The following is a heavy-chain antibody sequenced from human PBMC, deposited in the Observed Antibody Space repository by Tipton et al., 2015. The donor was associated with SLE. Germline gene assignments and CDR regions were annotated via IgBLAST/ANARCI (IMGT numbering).Heavy chain of an antibody. D-gene: IGHD3-16*01. J-gene: IGHJ4*02. Sequence: GLVKPSQTLSLTCAISGDSVSSNSVAWNWIRQSPSRGLEWLGRTYYRSQWYKDYAPSVKGRITIDPDTSKNQFSLQLNSVTPEDTAFYYCASARLGAYDFWGQGTLVTVSS. CDR3: ASARLGAYDF. V-gene: IGHV6-1*01. CDR1: GDSVSSNSVA. CDR2: TYYRSQWYK.